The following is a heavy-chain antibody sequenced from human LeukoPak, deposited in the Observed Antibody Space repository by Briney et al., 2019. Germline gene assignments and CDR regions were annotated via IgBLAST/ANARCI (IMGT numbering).Heavy chain of an antibody. CDR3: ARHRRYCSGDTCYSGHDY. J-gene: IGHJ4*02. CDR2: IYSGGST. D-gene: IGHD2-15*01. CDR1: GFTVSSNY. V-gene: IGHV3-53*01. Sequence: GGSLRLSCAASGFTVSSNYMSWVRQAPGKGLEFVSIIYSGGSTYYADSLKGRFTISSDNSKNTLYLQMNSLRVEDTAVYYCARHRRYCSGDTCYSGHDYWGQGTLVIVSS.